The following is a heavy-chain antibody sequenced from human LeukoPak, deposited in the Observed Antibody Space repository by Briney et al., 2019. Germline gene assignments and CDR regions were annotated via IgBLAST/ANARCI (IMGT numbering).Heavy chain of an antibody. D-gene: IGHD1-26*01. V-gene: IGHV4-39*07. CDR2: IYYSGST. Sequence: SETLSLTCTVSGGSISSSSYYWGWIRQPPGKGLEWIGSIYYSGSTYYNPSLKSRVTISVDTSKNQFSLKLSSVTAADTAVYYCARGLSLVGATNDYWGQGTLVTVSS. CDR3: ARGLSLVGATNDY. CDR1: GGSISSSSYY. J-gene: IGHJ4*02.